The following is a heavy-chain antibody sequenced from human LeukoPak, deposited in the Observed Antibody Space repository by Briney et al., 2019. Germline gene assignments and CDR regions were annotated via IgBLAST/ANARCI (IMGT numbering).Heavy chain of an antibody. CDR1: GFTVSSNY. J-gene: IGHJ5*02. Sequence: PGGSLRLSCAASGFTVSSNYMSWVRQAPGKGLEWVSVIYSGGSTYYADSVKGRFTISRDNSKNTLYPQMNSLRAEDTAVYYCARSSSGYSLNWFDPWGQGTLVTVSS. CDR2: IYSGGST. CDR3: ARSSSGYSLNWFDP. D-gene: IGHD3-22*01. V-gene: IGHV3-53*01.